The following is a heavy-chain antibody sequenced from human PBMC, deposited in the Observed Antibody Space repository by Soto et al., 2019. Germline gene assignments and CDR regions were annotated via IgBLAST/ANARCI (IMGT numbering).Heavy chain of an antibody. CDR3: AGGIVGATNGMDV. CDR2: IWYDGSNK. J-gene: IGHJ6*02. Sequence: QVQLVESGGGVVQPGRSLRLSCAASGFTFSSYGMHWVRQAPGKGLEWVAVIWYDGSNKYYADSVKGRFTISRDNSKNTLYLQMDSLRAEDTAVYYCAGGIVGATNGMDVWGQGTTVTVSS. V-gene: IGHV3-33*01. CDR1: GFTFSSYG. D-gene: IGHD1-26*01.